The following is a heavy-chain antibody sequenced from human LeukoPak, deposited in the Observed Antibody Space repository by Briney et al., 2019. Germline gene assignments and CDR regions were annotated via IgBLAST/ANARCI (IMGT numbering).Heavy chain of an antibody. CDR2: MSHDGINK. D-gene: IGHD5-18*01. J-gene: IGHJ4*02. CDR3: ARDNFQHGGDNYGSHYFDY. V-gene: IGHV3-30*04. CDR1: GFTFSSYS. Sequence: PGGSLRLSCVASGFTFSSYSMHWVRQAPGKGLEWVAVMSHDGINKYCADSVKGRFTIPRDISKDTLYLQMNSLRAEDTAVYYCARDNFQHGGDNYGSHYFDYWGQGTLVAVSS.